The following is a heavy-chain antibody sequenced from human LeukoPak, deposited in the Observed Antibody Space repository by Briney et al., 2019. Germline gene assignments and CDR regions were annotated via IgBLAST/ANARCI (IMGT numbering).Heavy chain of an antibody. CDR1: GYTFTGYY. CDR2: INPNSGGT. J-gene: IGHJ4*02. V-gene: IGHV1-2*02. D-gene: IGHD3-10*01. Sequence: ASVKVSCKASGYTFTGYYMHWVRQAPGQGLEWMGWINPNSGGTNYAQKFQGRVTMNSDTSINTAYMELSRLRSDDTAVYYSAFRSEKYGSGSYYFDYWGQGTLVTVSS. CDR3: AFRSEKYGSGSYYFDY.